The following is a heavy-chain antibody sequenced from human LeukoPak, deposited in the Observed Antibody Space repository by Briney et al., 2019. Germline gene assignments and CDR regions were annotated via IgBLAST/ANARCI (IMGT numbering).Heavy chain of an antibody. Sequence: SETLSLTCAVYGGSFSGYYWSWIRQPPGKGLEWIGEIHHSGSTNYNPSLKSRVTISVDTSKNQFSLKLSSVTAADTAVYCCASGQTGILTGYRNWGQGTLVTVSS. CDR3: ASGQTGILTGYRN. CDR2: IHHSGST. D-gene: IGHD3-9*01. J-gene: IGHJ4*02. CDR1: GGSFSGYY. V-gene: IGHV4-34*01.